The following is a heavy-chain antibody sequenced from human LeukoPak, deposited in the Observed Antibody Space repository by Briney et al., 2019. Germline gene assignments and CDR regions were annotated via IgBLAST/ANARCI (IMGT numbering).Heavy chain of an antibody. J-gene: IGHJ4*02. V-gene: IGHV1-69*04. D-gene: IGHD1-26*01. CDR2: IIPILGMA. CDR1: GGTFSSYA. Sequence: SVKVSCKASGGTFSSYAISWVRQAPGQGLEWMGRIIPILGMANYAQKFQGRVTITADKSTSTAYMGLSSLRSEDTAVYYCARDSGSSSFDYWGQGTLVTVSS. CDR3: ARDSGSSSFDY.